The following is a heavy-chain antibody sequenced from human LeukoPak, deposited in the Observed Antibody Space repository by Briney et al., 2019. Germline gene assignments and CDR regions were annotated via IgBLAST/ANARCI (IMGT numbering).Heavy chain of an antibody. Sequence: GGSLRLSCAAAGLDFNSHSMNWVRQAPGKGLEWISHIDSGGRLTYYADSVRGRFSISRDIAKNTLYLQMNSLRAEDTAVYYCAKDVRGYSGYGLGSDYWGQGTLVTVSS. D-gene: IGHD5-12*01. J-gene: IGHJ4*02. CDR1: GLDFNSHS. CDR2: IDSGGRLT. V-gene: IGHV3-48*01. CDR3: AKDVRGYSGYGLGSDY.